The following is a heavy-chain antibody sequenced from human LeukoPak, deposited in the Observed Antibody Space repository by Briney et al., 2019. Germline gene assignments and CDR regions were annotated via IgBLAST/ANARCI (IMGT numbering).Heavy chain of an antibody. D-gene: IGHD3-3*01. Sequence: GASVKVSCKASGYPFTSYNVNWARQATGQGLEWMGWMNTNSGNTGYSQNFQGRVTMTRDTSISTAYMELSSLMSEDTAVYYCARGLPKAVFGMVIEDWGQGTLVTVSS. J-gene: IGHJ1*01. CDR2: MNTNSGNT. V-gene: IGHV1-8*01. CDR1: GYPFTSYN. CDR3: ARGLPKAVFGMVIED.